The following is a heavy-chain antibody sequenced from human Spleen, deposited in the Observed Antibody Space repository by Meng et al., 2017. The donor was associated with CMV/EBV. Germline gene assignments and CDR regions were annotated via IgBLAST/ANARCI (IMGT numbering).Heavy chain of an antibody. CDR2: ISSSSSYI. D-gene: IGHD3-3*01. V-gene: IGHV3-21*01. Sequence: GGSLRLSCAASGFTFSSYAMSWVRQAPGKGLEWVSSISSSSSYIYYADSVKGRFTISRDNAKNSLYLQMNSLRAEDTAVYYCARGRDYDFWSGYRHPYYYYYGMDVWGQGTTVTVSS. CDR3: ARGRDYDFWSGYRHPYYYYYGMDV. J-gene: IGHJ6*02. CDR1: GFTFSSYA.